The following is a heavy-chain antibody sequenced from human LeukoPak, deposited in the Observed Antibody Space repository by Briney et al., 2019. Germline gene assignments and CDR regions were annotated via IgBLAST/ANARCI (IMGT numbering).Heavy chain of an antibody. J-gene: IGHJ4*02. Sequence: GGSLRLSCAASGFTFSSYSMNWVRQAPGKGLEWVSSISSSSSYIYYADSVKGRFTISRDNAKNSLYLQMNSLRAEDTAVYYCAKDPPYYYDSSGYYREEVIDYWGQGTLVTVSS. CDR1: GFTFSSYS. CDR3: AKDPPYYYDSSGYYREEVIDY. D-gene: IGHD3-22*01. CDR2: ISSSSSYI. V-gene: IGHV3-21*04.